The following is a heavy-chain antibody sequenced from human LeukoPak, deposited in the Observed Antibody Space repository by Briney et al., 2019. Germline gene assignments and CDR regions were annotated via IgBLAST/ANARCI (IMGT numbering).Heavy chain of an antibody. Sequence: SETLSLTCAVYGGSFSGYYWSWIRQPPGKGLEWIGEINHSGSTNYNPSLKSRVTISVDTSKNQFSLKLSSVTAADTAVYYCAIRSSVAFDIWGQGTMVTVSS. V-gene: IGHV4-34*01. CDR2: INHSGST. J-gene: IGHJ3*02. CDR3: AIRSSVAFDI. CDR1: GGSFSGYY. D-gene: IGHD3-16*01.